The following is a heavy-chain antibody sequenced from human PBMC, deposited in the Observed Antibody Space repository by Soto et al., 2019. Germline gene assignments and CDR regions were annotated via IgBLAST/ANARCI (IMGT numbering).Heavy chain of an antibody. Sequence: GGSLRLTCAASGFTFSSYGMHWVRQAPGKGLEWVAVIWYDGSNKYYADSVKGRFTISRDNSKNTLYLQMNSLRAEDTAVYYSARDGPGIVGATRYFDYWGQGTLVTVSS. CDR3: ARDGPGIVGATRYFDY. V-gene: IGHV3-33*01. D-gene: IGHD1-26*01. CDR2: IWYDGSNK. CDR1: GFTFSSYG. J-gene: IGHJ4*02.